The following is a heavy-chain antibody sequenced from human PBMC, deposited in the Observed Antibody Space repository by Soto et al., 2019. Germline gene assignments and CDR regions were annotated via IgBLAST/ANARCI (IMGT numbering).Heavy chain of an antibody. CDR1: GGSISSYY. J-gene: IGHJ4*02. V-gene: IGHV4-39*01. Sequence: QLQLQESGPGLVKPSETLSLTCTVSGGSISSYYWGWIRRPPGKGLEWIGRIYYSGSTYYNPSLQSRVTISVDTSKNQFSLKLSSVTAADTAVYYCARRWGYSFDYWGQGTLVTVSS. CDR2: IYYSGST. CDR3: ARRWGYSFDY. D-gene: IGHD7-27*01.